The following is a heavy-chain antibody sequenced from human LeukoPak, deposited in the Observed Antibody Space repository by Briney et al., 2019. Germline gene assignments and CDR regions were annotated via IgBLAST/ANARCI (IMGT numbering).Heavy chain of an antibody. Sequence: ASVKVSCKASGYTFTSYAMHWVRQAPGQRLEWMGWINAGNGDTKYSQKFQGRVTITADKSTSTAYMELSSLRSEDTAVYYCARDLETMVRGVTHIYYYYGMDVWGKGTTVTVSS. CDR3: ARDLETMVRGVTHIYYYYGMDV. V-gene: IGHV1-3*01. CDR2: INAGNGDT. J-gene: IGHJ6*04. D-gene: IGHD3-10*01. CDR1: GYTFTSYA.